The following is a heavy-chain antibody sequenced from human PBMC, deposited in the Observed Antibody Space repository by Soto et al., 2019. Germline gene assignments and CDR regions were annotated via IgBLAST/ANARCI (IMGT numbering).Heavy chain of an antibody. J-gene: IGHJ4*02. CDR3: ARSRPTYGDYDYYFDY. Sequence: SVKVSCKASGGTFSSYTISWVRQAPGQGLEWMGRIIPILGIANYAQKFQGRVTITADKSTSTAYMELSSLRSEDTAVYYCARSRPTYGDYDYYFDYWGQGTLVTVSS. CDR1: GGTFSSYT. V-gene: IGHV1-69*02. CDR2: IIPILGIA. D-gene: IGHD4-17*01.